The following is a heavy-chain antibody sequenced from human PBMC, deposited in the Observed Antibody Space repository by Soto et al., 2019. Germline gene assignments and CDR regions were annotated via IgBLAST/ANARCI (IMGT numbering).Heavy chain of an antibody. CDR2: INPNSGGT. CDR1: GYTFIGYY. D-gene: IGHD5-18*01. V-gene: IGHV1-2*04. J-gene: IGHJ6*02. CDR3: ARGGRIKDTAMAPYYYYYGMDV. Sequence: QVQLVQSGAEVKNPGASVKVSCKASGYTFIGYYMHWVRQAPGQGLEWMGWINPNSGGTNYAQKFQGWVTMTRDTSISTAYMELSRLRSDDTAVYYCARGGRIKDTAMAPYYYYYGMDVWGQGTTVTVSS.